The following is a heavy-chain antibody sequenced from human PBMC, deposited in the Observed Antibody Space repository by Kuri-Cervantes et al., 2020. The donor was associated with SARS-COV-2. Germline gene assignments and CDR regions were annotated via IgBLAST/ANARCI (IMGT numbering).Heavy chain of an antibody. CDR1: GFTFSTSA. J-gene: IGHJ6*02. V-gene: IGHV3-23*01. Sequence: GGSLRLSCVVSGFTFSTSAMNWVRQAPGKGLEWVSSITGSGGSTYLAASVRGRFTISRDNSKNTLYLQMNSLRAEDTAVYFCAKTEEGQGFRSGDYYYYHYGMDVWGQGTTVTVSS. CDR2: ITGSGGST. D-gene: IGHD3-3*01. CDR3: AKTEEGQGFRSGDYYYYHYGMDV.